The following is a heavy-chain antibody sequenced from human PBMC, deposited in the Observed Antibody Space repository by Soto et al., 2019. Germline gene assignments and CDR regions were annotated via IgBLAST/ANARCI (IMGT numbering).Heavy chain of an antibody. V-gene: IGHV1-3*01. Sequence: ASVKVSCKASGYTFTSYAMHWVRQAPGQRLEWMGWINAGNGNTKYSQKFQGRVTITRDTSARTAYMELSSLRSEDTAVYYCAKNLGHIVVVTVPGLWGQGTLVTVS. CDR2: INAGNGNT. D-gene: IGHD2-21*02. J-gene: IGHJ4*02. CDR3: AKNLGHIVVVTVPGL. CDR1: GYTFTSYA.